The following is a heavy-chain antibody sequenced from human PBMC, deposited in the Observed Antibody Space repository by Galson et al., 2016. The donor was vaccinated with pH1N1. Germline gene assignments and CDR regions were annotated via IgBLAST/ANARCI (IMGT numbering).Heavy chain of an antibody. CDR1: GFTFSSYW. Sequence: SLRLSCAASGFTFSSYWMHWVRQVPGKGLEWVANIKEDGSETYYVDSVRGRFTISRDNAKNSLYLQMNSLRDEDTALYYCVRAIGSRSAYWGQGTLVTVSS. D-gene: IGHD3-16*02. CDR3: VRAIGSRSAY. J-gene: IGHJ4*02. V-gene: IGHV3-7*01. CDR2: IKEDGSET.